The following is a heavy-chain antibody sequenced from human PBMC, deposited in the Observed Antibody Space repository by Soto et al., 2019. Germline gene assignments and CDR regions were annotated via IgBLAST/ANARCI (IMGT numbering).Heavy chain of an antibody. CDR2: IIPIFGTT. CDR3: ARHLGSRYDPGDY. V-gene: IGHV1-69*12. Sequence: QVQLVQSGAEVKKPGSSVKVSCKTSGDIFSGYSISWVRQAPGQGLEWMGGIIPIFGTTNYTQRFHGRVTITADQYPITVYMVLYSLKSQDTAVYYCARHLGSRYDPGDYWGPGTLVTVSS. CDR1: GDIFSGYS. J-gene: IGHJ4*02. D-gene: IGHD5-12*01.